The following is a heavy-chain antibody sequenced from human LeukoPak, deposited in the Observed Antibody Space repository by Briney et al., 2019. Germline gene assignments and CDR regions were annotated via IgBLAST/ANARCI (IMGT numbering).Heavy chain of an antibody. Sequence: PSETLSLTCTVSGGSISSYYWSWIRQPPGKGLEWIGYIYYSGSTNYNPSLKSRVTISVDTSKNQFSLKLCSVTAADTAVYYCAIQGYNSYFDYWGQGTLVTVSS. CDR2: IYYSGST. CDR1: GGSISSYY. D-gene: IGHD5-24*01. J-gene: IGHJ4*02. V-gene: IGHV4-59*01. CDR3: AIQGYNSYFDY.